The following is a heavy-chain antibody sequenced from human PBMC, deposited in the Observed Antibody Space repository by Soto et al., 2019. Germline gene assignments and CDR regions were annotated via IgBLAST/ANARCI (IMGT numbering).Heavy chain of an antibody. V-gene: IGHV3-9*01. D-gene: IGHD4-17*01. Sequence: LRLSCVASGFTVDDYAMHWVRQAPGKGLEWVSGISANGDNVDYADSVKGRFTVSRDNAKNSLFLQMNSLRPEDTALYYCAKDMKWGGMTTIHYFDSWGQGT. CDR1: GFTVDDYA. CDR2: ISANGDNV. J-gene: IGHJ4*02. CDR3: AKDMKWGGMTTIHYFDS.